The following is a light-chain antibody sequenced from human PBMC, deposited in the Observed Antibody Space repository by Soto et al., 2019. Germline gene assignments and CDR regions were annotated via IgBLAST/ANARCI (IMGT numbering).Light chain of an antibody. CDR1: QSGSSN. J-gene: IGKJ4*01. CDR3: QQYNNLPQT. V-gene: IGKV3-15*01. Sequence: EIVLTQSPATLSLSPGESATLSCRASQSGSSNLAWYQQKPGQAPRLLIYGASTRATGIPARFSGSGSGTEFTLTISSLQSDGYAVYYCQQYNNLPQTFGGGTKVDI. CDR2: GAS.